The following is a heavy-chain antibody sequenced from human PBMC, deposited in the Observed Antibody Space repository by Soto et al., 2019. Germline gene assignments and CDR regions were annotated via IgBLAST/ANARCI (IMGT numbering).Heavy chain of an antibody. Sequence: SLRLSCAASGFTFSSYGVHWVRQAPGRGLEWVAVISNDGIKKNYGESAKGRFTISRDNSKNTLYLQMNSLRTEDTAVYYCARGKGIAATFYHNYYMDVWNKGTTVTVSS. CDR3: ARGKGIAATFYHNYYMDV. V-gene: IGHV3-30*03. J-gene: IGHJ6*03. D-gene: IGHD6-25*01. CDR2: ISNDGIKK. CDR1: GFTFSSYG.